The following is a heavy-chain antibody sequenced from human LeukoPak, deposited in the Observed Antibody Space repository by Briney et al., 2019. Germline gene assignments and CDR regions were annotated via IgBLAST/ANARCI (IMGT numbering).Heavy chain of an antibody. CDR1: GFTFSRYS. V-gene: IGHV3-23*01. J-gene: IGHJ6*03. CDR2: ISGTGLTI. Sequence: GGSLRLSCVASGFTFSRYSIRWVRQAPGKGLEWVSAISGTGLTIYYADSVKGRFTISRDNSKTTLYLQMDSLRVEDRAVYYCAKRAEDDGRADYYSFMDVWGKGATVTVSS. D-gene: IGHD1-14*01. CDR3: AKRAEDDGRADYYSFMDV.